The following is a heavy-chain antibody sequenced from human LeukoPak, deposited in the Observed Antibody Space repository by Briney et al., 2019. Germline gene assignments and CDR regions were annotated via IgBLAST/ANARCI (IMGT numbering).Heavy chain of an antibody. CDR3: ARLSWDAFDI. CDR1: GFIFSSYS. V-gene: IGHV3-21*01. Sequence: GGSLRLSCAASGFIFSSYSMTWVRQPPGKGLEWVSSISSGSNYIYYADSVKGLFIISRDNAKNSLYLQMHSLRAENTAVYYCARLSWDAFDIWGQGTVVTVSS. D-gene: IGHD2/OR15-2a*01. CDR2: ISSGSNYI. J-gene: IGHJ3*02.